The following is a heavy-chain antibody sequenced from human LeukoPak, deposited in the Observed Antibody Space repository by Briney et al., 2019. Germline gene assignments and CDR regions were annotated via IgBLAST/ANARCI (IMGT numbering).Heavy chain of an antibody. D-gene: IGHD1-26*01. CDR3: ARNVGSGLDY. J-gene: IGHJ4*02. V-gene: IGHV1-69*04. CDR2: IIPILGIA. Sequence: SVKVSCKASGGTFSSYAISWVRQAPGQGLEWMGRIIPILGIANYAQKFQGRVTMTRDTSTSAVYMELSSLRSEDTAMYYCARNVGSGLDYWGQGTLVAVSS. CDR1: GGTFSSYA.